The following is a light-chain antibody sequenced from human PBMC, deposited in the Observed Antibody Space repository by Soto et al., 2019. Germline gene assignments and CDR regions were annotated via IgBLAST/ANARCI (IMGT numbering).Light chain of an antibody. J-gene: IGLJ1*01. CDR1: SSDVGSYNL. CDR2: EGS. CDR3: CSYAGSSTSYV. V-gene: IGLV2-23*01. Sequence: ALAQPASVSGSPGQSITISCTGTSSDVGSYNLVSWYQQHPGKAPKLMIYEGSKRPSGVSNRFSGSKSGSTASLTISGLQAEDEADYYCCSYAGSSTSYVFGTGTKVTVL.